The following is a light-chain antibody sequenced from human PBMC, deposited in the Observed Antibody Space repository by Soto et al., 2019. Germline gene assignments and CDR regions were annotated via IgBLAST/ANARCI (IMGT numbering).Light chain of an antibody. CDR3: AAWDDSLREV. J-gene: IGLJ2*01. V-gene: IGLV1-47*01. Sequence: QLVLTQPPSASGTPGQRVTISCSGSSSNIGSNYVYWYQQLPGTAPKLLIYRNNQRPSGVPDRFSGSKSGTSASLAISGLRSEDEADYYCAAWDDSLREVFGGGTKLTVL. CDR1: SSNIGSNY. CDR2: RNN.